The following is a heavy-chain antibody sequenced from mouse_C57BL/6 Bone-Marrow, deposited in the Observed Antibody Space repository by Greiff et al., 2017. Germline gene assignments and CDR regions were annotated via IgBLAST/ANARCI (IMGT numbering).Heavy chain of an antibody. CDR1: GYTFTGYW. J-gene: IGHJ2*01. CDR2: ILPGSGST. CDR3: ARNYYGYDGRSYYCDY. V-gene: IGHV1-9*01. D-gene: IGHD2-2*01. Sequence: VKLVESGAELMKPGASVKLSCKATGYTFTGYWIEWVKQRPGHGLEWIGEILPGSGSTNYNEKFKGKATFTADTSSNTAYMQLSSLTTEDSANYYGARNYYGYDGRSYYCDYWGQGTTLTVSS.